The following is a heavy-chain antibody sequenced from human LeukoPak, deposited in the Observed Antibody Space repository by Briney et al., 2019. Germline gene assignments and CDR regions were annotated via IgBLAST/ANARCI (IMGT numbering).Heavy chain of an antibody. V-gene: IGHV3-74*01. J-gene: IGHJ4*02. Sequence: GSLRLSCAASGFTFDDYAMHWVRQPPGKGLVWVSRINSDGRDRGYVDSVKGRFTISRDNAKNTVYLQMNSLRAEDTAVYYCATFGFNWNLGYWGQGTLVTVSS. CDR2: INSDGRDR. D-gene: IGHD1-20*01. CDR3: ATFGFNWNLGY. CDR1: GFTFDDYA.